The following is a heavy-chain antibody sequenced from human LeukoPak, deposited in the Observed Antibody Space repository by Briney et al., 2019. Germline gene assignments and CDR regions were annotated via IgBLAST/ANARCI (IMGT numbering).Heavy chain of an antibody. CDR3: ARGVRIAVAGNIDY. CDR1: GFTFNNYT. J-gene: IGHJ4*02. Sequence: GWSLRLSCAASGFTFNNYTMLWVRQAPGKGLEWVAVISYDGSNKYYADSVKGRFTISRDNSKNTLYLQMNSLRAEDTAVYYCARGVRIAVAGNIDYWGQGTLVTVSS. CDR2: ISYDGSNK. D-gene: IGHD6-19*01. V-gene: IGHV3-30*04.